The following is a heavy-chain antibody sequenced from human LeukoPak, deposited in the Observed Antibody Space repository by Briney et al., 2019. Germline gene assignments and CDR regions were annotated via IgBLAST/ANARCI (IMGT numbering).Heavy chain of an antibody. CDR3: ARDLSVYGDYAFDY. J-gene: IGHJ4*02. D-gene: IGHD4-17*01. V-gene: IGHV1-2*02. CDR1: GYTFTGYY. CDR2: INPNSGGT. Sequence: ASVKVSCKASGYTFTGYYMHWVRQAPGQGLEWMGWINPNSGGTNYAQKFRGRVTMTRDTSISTAYMELSRLRSDDTAVYYCARDLSVYGDYAFDYWGQGTLVTVSS.